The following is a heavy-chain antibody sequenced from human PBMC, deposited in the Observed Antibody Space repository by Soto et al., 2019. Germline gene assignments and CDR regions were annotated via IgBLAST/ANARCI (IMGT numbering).Heavy chain of an antibody. V-gene: IGHV1-18*04. Sequence: ASVKVSCKASGYTFTSYGISWVRQAPGQGLEWMGWISAYNGNTNYAQKLQGRVAMTTDTSTSTAYMELRSLRSDDTAVYYCARNGLLRYFDWSSIDYWGQGTLVTVSS. CDR3: ARNGLLRYFDWSSIDY. CDR1: GYTFTSYG. D-gene: IGHD3-9*01. J-gene: IGHJ4*02. CDR2: ISAYNGNT.